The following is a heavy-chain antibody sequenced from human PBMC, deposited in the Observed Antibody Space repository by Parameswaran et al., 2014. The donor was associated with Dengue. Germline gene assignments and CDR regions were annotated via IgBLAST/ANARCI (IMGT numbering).Heavy chain of an antibody. Sequence: RWIRQPPGKGLEWIGYIYYSGSTYYNPSLKSRVTISVDTSKNQFSLKLSSVTAADTAVYYCARFLESQTGTITGARGPKGGGLTTWGQGTLVTVSS. D-gene: IGHD1/OR15-1a*01. CDR2: IYYSGST. CDR3: ARFLESQTGTITGARGPKGGGLTT. J-gene: IGHJ4*02. V-gene: IGHV4-31*02.